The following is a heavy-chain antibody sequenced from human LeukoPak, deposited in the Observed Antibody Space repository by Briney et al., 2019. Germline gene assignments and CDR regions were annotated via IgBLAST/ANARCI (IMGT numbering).Heavy chain of an antibody. V-gene: IGHV3-66*01. CDR1: GFTVGTSY. CDR3: ARGREGYYYTYHY. Sequence: GGSLRLSCVASGFTVGTSYMTWVRQAPGGGLECVSFIENTGTTYYADSVKGRFTISRDSSENTLYLQMNSLRAEDTAVYYCARGREGYYYTYHYWGQGTLVTVSS. D-gene: IGHD3-3*01. J-gene: IGHJ4*02. CDR2: IENTGTT.